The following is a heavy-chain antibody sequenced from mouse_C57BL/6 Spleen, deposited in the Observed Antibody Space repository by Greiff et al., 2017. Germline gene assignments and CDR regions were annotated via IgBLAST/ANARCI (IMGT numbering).Heavy chain of an antibody. CDR2: IYPGDGDT. Sequence: VQLQQSGPELVKPGASVKISCKASGYAFSSSWMNWVKQRPGKGLEWIGRIYPGDGDTNYNGKFKGKATLTADKSSSTAYMQLSSLTSEDSAVYVCARPIYDGYYWLAYWGQGTLVTVSA. J-gene: IGHJ3*01. CDR3: ARPIYDGYYWLAY. V-gene: IGHV1-82*01. CDR1: GYAFSSSW. D-gene: IGHD2-3*01.